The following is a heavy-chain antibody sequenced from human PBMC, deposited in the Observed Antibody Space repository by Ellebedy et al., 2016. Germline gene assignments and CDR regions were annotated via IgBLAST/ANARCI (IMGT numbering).Heavy chain of an antibody. CDR1: GGSISSYY. D-gene: IGHD1-7*01. Sequence: SETLSLTCTVSGGSISSYYWSWIRQPPGKGLEWIGYIYYSGSTNYNPSLKSRVTISVDTSKNQFSLKLSSVTAADTAVYYCARGPGTIDNWYFDLWGRGTLVTVSS. J-gene: IGHJ2*01. CDR3: ARGPGTIDNWYFDL. CDR2: IYYSGST. V-gene: IGHV4-59*01.